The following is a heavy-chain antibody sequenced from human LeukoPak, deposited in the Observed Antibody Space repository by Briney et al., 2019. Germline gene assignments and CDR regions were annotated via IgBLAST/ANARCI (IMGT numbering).Heavy chain of an antibody. D-gene: IGHD3-22*01. J-gene: IGHJ4*02. CDR1: GFTFSSYE. V-gene: IGHV3-48*03. CDR3: ARDIPNRVVVITTADY. CDR2: ISSSGSTI. Sequence: PGGSLRLSCAASGFTFSSYEMNWVRQAPGKGLEWVSYISSSGSTIYYADSVKGRFTISRDNAKNSLYLQMNSLRAEDTAVYYCARDIPNRVVVITTADYWGQGTLVTVSS.